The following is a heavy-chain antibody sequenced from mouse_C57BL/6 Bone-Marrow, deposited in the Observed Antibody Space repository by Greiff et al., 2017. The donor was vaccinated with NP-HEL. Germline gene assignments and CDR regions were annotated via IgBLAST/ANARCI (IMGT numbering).Heavy chain of an antibody. CDR1: GYSITSGYY. CDR2: ISYDGSN. Sequence: EVQLQESGPGLVKPSQSLSLTCSVTGYSITSGYYWNWIRQFPGNKLEWMGYISYDGSNNYNPSLKNRISITRDTSKNQFFLKLNSVTTEDTATYYCARAPTMITTGPHWYFDVWGTGTTVTVSS. CDR3: ARAPTMITTGPHWYFDV. J-gene: IGHJ1*03. V-gene: IGHV3-6*01. D-gene: IGHD2-4*01.